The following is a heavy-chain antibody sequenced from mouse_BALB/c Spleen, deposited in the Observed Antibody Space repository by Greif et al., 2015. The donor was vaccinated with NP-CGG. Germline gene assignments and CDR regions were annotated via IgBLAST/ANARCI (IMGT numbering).Heavy chain of an antibody. J-gene: IGHJ4*01. Sequence: VQLQQSGAELVKPGASVKLSCTAPGFNIKDTYMHWVKQRPEQGLEWIGRIDPANGNTKYDPKFQGKATITADTSSNTAYLQLSSLTSEDTAVYYCALYDVGAMDYWGQGTSVTVSS. CDR1: GFNIKDTY. D-gene: IGHD2-12*01. V-gene: IGHV14-3*02. CDR2: IDPANGNT. CDR3: ALYDVGAMDY.